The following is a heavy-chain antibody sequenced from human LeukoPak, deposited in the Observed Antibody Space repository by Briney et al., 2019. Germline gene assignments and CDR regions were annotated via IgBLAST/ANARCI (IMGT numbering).Heavy chain of an antibody. CDR1: GVSINTCCYY. V-gene: IGHV4-39*01. Sequence: PSETLSLTCDVSGVSINTCCYYWTWIRQPPGKGLEWIGNIYYSGSTYYKPSLKTRVTISVDTSKNQFSLKLTSVTAADTAVYYCARHASVDGNWPRPLDYWGQGSLVTVSS. CDR3: ARHASVDGNWPRPLDY. D-gene: IGHD6-19*01. J-gene: IGHJ4*02. CDR2: IYYSGST.